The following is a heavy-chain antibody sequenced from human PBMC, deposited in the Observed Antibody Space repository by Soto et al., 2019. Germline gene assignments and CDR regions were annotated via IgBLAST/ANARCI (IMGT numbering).Heavy chain of an antibody. CDR1: GYSFTGYG. J-gene: IGHJ5*02. Sequence: QGQLVQSGAEVKKPGASVKISCKASGYSFTGYGISWLRQTPGQGLEWMGWITVYSGRINYAQKFQGRVTMTTDTCTNTAYMEPRSLRFDDTAVYYCARRNSSNLVPYGPHFEPWGQGSLVTVSS. CDR3: ARRNSSNLVPYGPHFEP. CDR2: ITVYSGRI. D-gene: IGHD4-17*01. V-gene: IGHV1-18*01.